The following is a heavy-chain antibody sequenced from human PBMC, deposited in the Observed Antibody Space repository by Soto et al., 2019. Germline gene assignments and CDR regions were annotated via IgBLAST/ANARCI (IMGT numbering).Heavy chain of an antibody. V-gene: IGHV1-18*01. CDR3: AGDYPRGAYIHY. CDR2: ISAYNGNT. Sequence: QVQLVQSGAEVKKPGASVKVSCKASGYTFTSYGISWVRQAPGQGLEWMGWISAYNGNTNYAQKLQGRVTMTTDTSPSTANMELRSLKSDDPAVNSWAGDYPRGAYIHYWARGPLVPSPQ. D-gene: IGHD3-10*01. J-gene: IGHJ4*02. CDR1: GYTFTSYG.